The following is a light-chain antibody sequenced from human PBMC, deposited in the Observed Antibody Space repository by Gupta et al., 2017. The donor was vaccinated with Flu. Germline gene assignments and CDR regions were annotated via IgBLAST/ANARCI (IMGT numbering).Light chain of an antibody. CDR1: SSDVGGYDY. J-gene: IGLJ1*01. CDR3: SSYTSTNEFYV. Sequence: QSALTQPASVSGSPGQSITISCTGTSSDVGGYDYVSWYQQHPGRAPKLIIYEVTNRPSGVSDRFAGSKSGNTATLTTSGLQPEDESDFYCSSYTSTNEFYVFGSGTKVTVV. CDR2: EVT. V-gene: IGLV2-14*01.